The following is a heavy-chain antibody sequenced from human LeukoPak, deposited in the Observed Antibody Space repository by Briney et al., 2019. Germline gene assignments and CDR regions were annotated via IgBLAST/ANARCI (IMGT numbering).Heavy chain of an antibody. CDR1: GGSISSGGYY. D-gene: IGHD3-10*01. J-gene: IGHJ6*02. V-gene: IGHV4-30-2*01. CDR3: ARVRVLLWFGELPSNYYYYGMDV. CDR2: IYHSGST. Sequence: SETLSLTCTVSGGSISSGGYYWSWIRQPPGKGLEWIGYIYHSGSTYYNPSLKSRVTISVDRSKNQFSLKLSSVTAADTAVYYCARVRVLLWFGELPSNYYYYGMDVWGQGTTVTVSS.